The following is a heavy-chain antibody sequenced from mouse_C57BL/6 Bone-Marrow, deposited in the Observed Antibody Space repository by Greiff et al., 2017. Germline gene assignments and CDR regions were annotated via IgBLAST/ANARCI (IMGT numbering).Heavy chain of an antibody. CDR2: INPNYGTT. CDR3: ARSKYLTGAFDY. V-gene: IGHV1-39*01. CDR1: GYSFTDYN. Sequence: ESGPELVKPGASVKISCKASGYSFTDYNMNWVKQSHGKSLEWIGVINPNYGTTSYNQKFKGKATLTVDQSSSTAYMQLNSLTSEDSAVYYCARSKYLTGAFDYWGQGTTLTVSS. J-gene: IGHJ2*01. D-gene: IGHD5-1*01.